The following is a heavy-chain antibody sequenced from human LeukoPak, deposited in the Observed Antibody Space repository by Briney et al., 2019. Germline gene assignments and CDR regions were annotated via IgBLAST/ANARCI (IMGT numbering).Heavy chain of an antibody. CDR3: ARLRGGVQLWGD. Sequence: SETLSLTCTVSSGSFSSRSYYCGWIRQPPGMGLEWIATINYSGTTYYNPSLKSRVTASVDTSKNQFYLKLGSVTAADAAVYYCARLRGGVQLWGDWGQGTLVTVSS. D-gene: IGHD5-18*01. V-gene: IGHV4-39*01. CDR2: INYSGTT. J-gene: IGHJ4*02. CDR1: SGSFSSRSYY.